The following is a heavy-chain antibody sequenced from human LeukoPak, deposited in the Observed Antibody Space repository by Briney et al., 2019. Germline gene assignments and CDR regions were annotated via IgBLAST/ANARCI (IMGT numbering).Heavy chain of an antibody. CDR3: ARDSNYDY. V-gene: IGHV3-33*01. Sequence: PGRSLRLSCAASGFTFSKYAMHWVRQTPGKGLEWVAAIWNDGSDENYADSVKGRFTISRDNSKNTLYLQMNSLRAEDTAVYYCARDSNYDYWGQGTLVTVSS. CDR2: IWNDGSDE. D-gene: IGHD3-3*02. CDR1: GFTFSKYA. J-gene: IGHJ4*02.